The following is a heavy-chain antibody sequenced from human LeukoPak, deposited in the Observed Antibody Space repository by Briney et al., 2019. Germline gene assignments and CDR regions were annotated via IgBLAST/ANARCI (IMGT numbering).Heavy chain of an antibody. J-gene: IGHJ4*02. CDR2: IHYSGST. Sequence: SETLSLTCTVSGGSISSYYWSWIRQPPGKGLEWIGYIHYSGSTNYNPSLKSRVTISVDTSKNQFSLKLSSVTAADTAVYYCARLSGYYGSGIDYWGQGTLVTVSS. V-gene: IGHV4-59*01. CDR3: ARLSGYYGSGIDY. D-gene: IGHD3-10*01. CDR1: GGSISSYY.